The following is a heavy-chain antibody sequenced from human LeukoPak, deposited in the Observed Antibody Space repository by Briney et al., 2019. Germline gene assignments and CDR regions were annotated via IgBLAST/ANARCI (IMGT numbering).Heavy chain of an antibody. D-gene: IGHD3-22*01. V-gene: IGHV3-23*01. CDR1: GFTFSSYA. CDR3: AKEVGYDSSGYDDF. J-gene: IGHJ4*02. Sequence: GGSLRLSRAASGFTFSSYAMSWVRQAPGKGLEWVSAISGSGGSTYYADSVKGRFTISRDNSKNTLYLQMNSLRAEDTALYYCAKEVGYDSSGYDDFWGQGTLVTVSS. CDR2: ISGSGGST.